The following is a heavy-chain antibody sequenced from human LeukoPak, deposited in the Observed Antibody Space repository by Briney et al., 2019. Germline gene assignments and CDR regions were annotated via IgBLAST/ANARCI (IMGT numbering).Heavy chain of an antibody. CDR2: ITDGTNYK. V-gene: IGHV3-21*01. CDR3: ARDFFTTSPMDV. CDR1: GFTFSAYT. J-gene: IGHJ6*03. Sequence: GRSLRLSCAASGFTFSAYTMNWVRQAPGKGLEWVSSITDGTNYKYYADSVKGRCTISRDNAKKSLYLQMNNLRAEDTAVYYCARDFFTTSPMDVWGEGTTVTVSS. D-gene: IGHD2/OR15-2a*01.